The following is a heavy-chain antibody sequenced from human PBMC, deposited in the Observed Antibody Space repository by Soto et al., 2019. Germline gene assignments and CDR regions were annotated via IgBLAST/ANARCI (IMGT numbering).Heavy chain of an antibody. CDR3: AADYYFYMDL. V-gene: IGHV3-66*01. CDR2: FYNGAST. Sequence: PGGSLRLSFAVSGFIVSTKYMSWVRQAPGKGLEWVSVFYNGASTNYADSVEGRFTISGDNSKNTLFLQMNNLRADDTAVYYCAADYYFYMDLWGKGTTVTVSS. J-gene: IGHJ6*03. CDR1: GFIVSTKY.